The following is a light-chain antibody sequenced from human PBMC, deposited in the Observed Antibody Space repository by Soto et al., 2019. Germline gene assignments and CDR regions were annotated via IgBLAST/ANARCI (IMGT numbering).Light chain of an antibody. Sequence: SYELTQPPSVSVAPGKTASISCGGNNIGSKGVHWYQQKPGQAPVLVIYSXXXXXXXXXXXXXXXXXANLATLTISRVEAGDXXXXXCQVWDSGSAHVVFGGGTKLTVL. CDR1: NIGSKG. J-gene: IGLJ2*01. V-gene: IGLV3-21*04. CDR3: QVWDSGSAHVV. CDR2: SXX.